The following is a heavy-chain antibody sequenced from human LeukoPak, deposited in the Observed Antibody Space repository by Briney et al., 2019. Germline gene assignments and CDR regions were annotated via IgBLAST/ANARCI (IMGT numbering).Heavy chain of an antibody. V-gene: IGHV1-2*02. CDR2: INPNGGGT. Sequence: GASVKVSCKASGYTFTGYYMHWVRQAPGQGLEWMGWINPNGGGTNYAQKFQGRVTMTRDTSISTAYMELSRLRSDDTAVYYCASWPPRYSYGYDVFDYWGQGTLVTVSS. CDR1: GYTFTGYY. CDR3: ASWPPRYSYGYDVFDY. D-gene: IGHD5-18*01. J-gene: IGHJ4*02.